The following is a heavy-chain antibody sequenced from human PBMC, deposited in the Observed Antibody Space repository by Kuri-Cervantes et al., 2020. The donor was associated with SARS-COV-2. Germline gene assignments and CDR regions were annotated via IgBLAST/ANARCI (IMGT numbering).Heavy chain of an antibody. CDR3: ARGRYVAY. Sequence: GESLKISCAASGFSFSSYGMSWVRQAPGKGLVWVSRINSDGSSTSYADSVKGRFTISRDNAKNSLYLQMNSLRAEDTAVYYCARGRYVAYWGQGTLVTVSS. J-gene: IGHJ4*02. V-gene: IGHV3-74*01. CDR2: INSDGSST. CDR1: GFSFSSYG.